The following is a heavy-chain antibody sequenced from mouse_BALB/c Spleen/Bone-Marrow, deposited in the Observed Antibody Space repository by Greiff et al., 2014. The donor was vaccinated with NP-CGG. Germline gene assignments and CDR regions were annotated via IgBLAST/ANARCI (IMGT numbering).Heavy chain of an antibody. CDR2: IYPDSGST. Sequence: LQQSGFELVRPGASVKLSCKASGYIFTSYWMHWMKQRPGQGLEWIGNIYPDSGSTNYAEKFKNKATLTVDTSSSTAYMQLSSLTSEYSAVYYCTRVNEYGRAWFAYWGQGTLVTVSA. CDR3: TRVNEYGRAWFAY. D-gene: IGHD5-1*01. CDR1: GYIFTSYW. J-gene: IGHJ3*01. V-gene: IGHV1S22*01.